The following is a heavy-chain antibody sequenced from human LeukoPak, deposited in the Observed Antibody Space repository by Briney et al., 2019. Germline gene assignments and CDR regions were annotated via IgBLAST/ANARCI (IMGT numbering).Heavy chain of an antibody. CDR1: GGSFSGYY. Sequence: SETLSLTCAVYGGSFSGYYWSWIRQPPGKGLEWIGEINHSGSTNYNPSLKSRVTISVDTSKNQFSLKLSSVTAADTAVYYCAGFRPRVGYGYPRPDYWGQGTLVTVSS. D-gene: IGHD5-18*01. CDR3: AGFRPRVGYGYPRPDY. CDR2: INHSGST. V-gene: IGHV4-34*01. J-gene: IGHJ4*02.